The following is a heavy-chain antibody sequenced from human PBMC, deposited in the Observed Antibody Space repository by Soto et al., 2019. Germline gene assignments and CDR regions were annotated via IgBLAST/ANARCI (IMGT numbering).Heavy chain of an antibody. V-gene: IGHV4-39*01. Sequence: SETLSLTCTVSGGSISSSSYYWGWIRQPPGKGLEWIGSIYYSGNTYYNPSLTSRVTISADTSKNQFSLKPSSVTAADPAVYYRARHQQWLVQPCFDSWGQGTLVTVSS. D-gene: IGHD6-19*01. CDR3: ARHQQWLVQPCFDS. CDR2: IYYSGNT. J-gene: IGHJ4*02. CDR1: GGSISSSSYY.